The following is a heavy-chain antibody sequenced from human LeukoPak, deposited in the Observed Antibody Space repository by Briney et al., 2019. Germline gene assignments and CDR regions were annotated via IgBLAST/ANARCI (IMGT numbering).Heavy chain of an antibody. CDR3: GKLPRDTAPAY. D-gene: IGHD5-18*01. CDR1: GFTFSSYG. J-gene: IGHJ4*02. CDR2: ISYDGSNK. V-gene: IGHV3-30*18. Sequence: PGGSLRLSCAASGFTFSSYGMHWVRQAPGKGLEGVAVISYDGSNKYYADSVKGRFTISRDNSKNTLYLQMNSLRAEDTAVYYCGKLPRDTAPAYWGQGTLVTVSS.